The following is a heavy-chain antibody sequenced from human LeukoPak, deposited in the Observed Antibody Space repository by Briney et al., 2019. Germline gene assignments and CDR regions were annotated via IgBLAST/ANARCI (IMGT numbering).Heavy chain of an antibody. Sequence: GGSLRLSCVASGFTFSSYGMHWVRQAPGKGLEWVAVIWYDGSNKYYADSVKGRFTISRDNSKNTLYLQMNSLRAEDTAVYYCARGGYDFWSGYSPAYFDYWGQGTLVTVSS. J-gene: IGHJ4*02. V-gene: IGHV3-33*01. CDR1: GFTFSSYG. D-gene: IGHD3-3*01. CDR2: IWYDGSNK. CDR3: ARGGYDFWSGYSPAYFDY.